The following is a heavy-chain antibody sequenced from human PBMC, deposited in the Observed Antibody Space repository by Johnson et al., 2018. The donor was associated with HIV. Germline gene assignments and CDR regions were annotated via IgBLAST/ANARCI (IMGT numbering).Heavy chain of an antibody. Sequence: VQLVESGGGLIQPGGSLRLSCAASGFTVSSNYMSWVRQAPGKGLEWVSVIYSGGSTYYADSVKGRFTISRDNSKNTRYLQTHSLRAEDTAVYYCAKDLPPDGSWYGTPDAFDIWGQGTMVTVSS. CDR3: AKDLPPDGSWYGTPDAFDI. D-gene: IGHD6-13*01. V-gene: IGHV3-53*01. CDR2: IYSGGST. CDR1: GFTVSSNY. J-gene: IGHJ3*02.